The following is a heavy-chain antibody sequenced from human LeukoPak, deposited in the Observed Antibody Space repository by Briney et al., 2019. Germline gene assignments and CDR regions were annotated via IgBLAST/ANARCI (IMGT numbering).Heavy chain of an antibody. V-gene: IGHV3-23*01. Sequence: GGCLRLSWAASGFTFSNYDMDWVRQAAGKVMEWVSSISGSGGSTYYADSVKGRFTVSRDKSKSTLSLQMNSLRAEDTAVYDCAKTLYDSGSYYAFDIWGQGTMVTVSS. J-gene: IGHJ3*02. CDR3: AKTLYDSGSYYAFDI. CDR1: GFTFSNYD. D-gene: IGHD3-10*01. CDR2: ISGSGGST.